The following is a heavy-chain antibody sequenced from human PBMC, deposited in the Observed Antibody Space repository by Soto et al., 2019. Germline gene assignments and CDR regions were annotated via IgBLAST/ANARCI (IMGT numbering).Heavy chain of an antibody. V-gene: IGHV1-58*01. CDR2: IVVGSGNT. CDR1: GVTFASCA. J-gene: IGHJ4*02. CDR3: AKSRAPCGSPSCYRTYAF. D-gene: IGHD3-16*01. Sequence: SVEVCCKASGVTFASCAVQWVRHARGQRLEWIGWIVVGSGNTNYAQKFQERVTITRDMSTSTAYMELSSLRAEDTAVYFCAKSRAPCGSPSCYRTYAFWGKGTLVPVS.